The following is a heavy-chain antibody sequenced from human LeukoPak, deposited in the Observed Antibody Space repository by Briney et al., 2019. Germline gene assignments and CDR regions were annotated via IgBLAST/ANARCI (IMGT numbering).Heavy chain of an antibody. CDR2: ISSNSAYI. J-gene: IGHJ6*02. CDR3: ARIFRYQLVDYYALDV. V-gene: IGHV3-21*01. D-gene: IGHD2-2*01. CDR1: GFSFSDYA. Sequence: PGGSLRLSCAASGFSFSDYAMDWVRQAPGKGLEWVSAISSNSAYIFYAESVEGRFTISRDNAKSSVSLQMNSLRDDDTAVYYCARIFRYQLVDYYALDVWGQGTTATVSS.